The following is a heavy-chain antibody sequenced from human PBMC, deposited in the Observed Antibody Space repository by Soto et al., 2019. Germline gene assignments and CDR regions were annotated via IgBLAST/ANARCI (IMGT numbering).Heavy chain of an antibody. V-gene: IGHV4-39*01. CDR1: GGSISSSSYY. CDR2: IYYSGST. J-gene: IGHJ4*02. Sequence: QLQLQESGPGLVKPSETLSLTCTVSGGSISSSSYYWGWIRQPPGKGLEWIVCIYYSGSTSYNPSLKSRVTISVDTSKNQFSLKLSSVTAADTAVYYCARRLAGRSFPSSGWKMLDYWGQGTLVTVSS. CDR3: ARRLAGRSFPSSGWKMLDY. D-gene: IGHD6-19*01.